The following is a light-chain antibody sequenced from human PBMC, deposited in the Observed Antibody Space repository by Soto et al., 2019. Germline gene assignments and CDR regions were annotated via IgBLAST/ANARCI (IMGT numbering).Light chain of an antibody. V-gene: IGLV2-8*01. CDR3: SSYAGTHVV. J-gene: IGLJ1*01. Sequence: QSVLTQPPSASGSPGQSVTISCTGTSSDVGGYNYVSWYQQHPGKATKLMIYDVSKRPSGFPDRFSGSKSGNTASLTVSGLQADDEADYYCSSYAGTHVVFGTGTRSPS. CDR2: DVS. CDR1: SSDVGGYNY.